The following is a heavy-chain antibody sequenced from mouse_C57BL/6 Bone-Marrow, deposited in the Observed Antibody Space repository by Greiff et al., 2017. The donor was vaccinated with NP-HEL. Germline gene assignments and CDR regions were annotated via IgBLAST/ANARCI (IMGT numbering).Heavy chain of an antibody. V-gene: IGHV5-12*01. Sequence: EVKVVESGGGLVQPGGSLKLSCAASGFTFSDYYMYWVRQTPEKRLEWVAYISNGGGSTYYPDHVKGRFTLSRDHAKNTLYLQMSRLKSYDTAMYYCARLGLKAYWGQGTLVTVSA. D-gene: IGHD3-1*01. CDR2: ISNGGGST. CDR3: ARLGLKAY. CDR1: GFTFSDYY. J-gene: IGHJ3*01.